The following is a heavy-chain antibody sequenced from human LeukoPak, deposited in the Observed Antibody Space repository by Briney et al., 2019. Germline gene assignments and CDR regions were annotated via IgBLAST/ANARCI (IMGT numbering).Heavy chain of an antibody. CDR2: ISYDGSNK. D-gene: IGHD3-16*01. Sequence: GGSLRLSCAASGFTFCSYAMHWVRQAPGKGLEWVAVISYDGSNKYYADSVKGRFTISRDNSKNTLYLQMNSLRAEDTAVYYCAGSLGGSYYYGMDVWGQGTTVTVSS. CDR3: AGSLGGSYYYGMDV. V-gene: IGHV3-30-3*01. CDR1: GFTFCSYA. J-gene: IGHJ6*02.